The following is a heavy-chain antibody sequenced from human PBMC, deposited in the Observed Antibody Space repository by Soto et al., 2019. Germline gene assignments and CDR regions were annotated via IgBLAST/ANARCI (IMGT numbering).Heavy chain of an antibody. CDR2: INHSGSI. D-gene: IGHD4-17*01. CDR3: ARGEVTTGVF. J-gene: IGHJ4*02. CDR1: GGSVGGYY. Sequence: SETLSHTCAVYGGSVGGYYWSWVRQPPGKGLEWIGEINHSGSITYAPSLKSRVTMSVDTSKNQFSLRLNSVTAADTAVYYCARGEVTTGVFWGQGTQVTVSS. V-gene: IGHV4-34*01.